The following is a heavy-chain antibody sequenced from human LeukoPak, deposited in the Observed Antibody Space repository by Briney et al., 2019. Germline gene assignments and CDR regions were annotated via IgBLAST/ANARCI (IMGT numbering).Heavy chain of an antibody. J-gene: IGHJ6*03. CDR1: GFTFSSYW. D-gene: IGHD5-18*01. CDR3: SRIQLWSILYYYYYYMDV. V-gene: IGHV3-7*01. Sequence: GGSLRLSCAASGFTFSSYWMSWVRQAPGKGLEWVANIKQDGSEKYYVDSVEGRFTISRDNAKNSLYLQMNSLRAEDTAVYYCSRIQLWSILYYYYYYMDVWGKGTTVTVSS. CDR2: IKQDGSEK.